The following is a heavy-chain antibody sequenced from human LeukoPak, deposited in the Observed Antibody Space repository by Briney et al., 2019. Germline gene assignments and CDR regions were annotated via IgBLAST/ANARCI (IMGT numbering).Heavy chain of an antibody. D-gene: IGHD3-10*01. CDR1: GFTFDDYA. CDR2: ISWNSGSI. J-gene: IGHJ4*02. V-gene: IGHV3-9*01. Sequence: GGSLRLSCAASGFTFDDYAMHWVRQAPGKGLEWVSGISWNSGSIGYADSVKGRFTISRDNAKNSLYLQVNSLRAEDTALYYCAKDTVVRGVIIGYFDYWGQGTLVTVSS. CDR3: AKDTVVRGVIIGYFDY.